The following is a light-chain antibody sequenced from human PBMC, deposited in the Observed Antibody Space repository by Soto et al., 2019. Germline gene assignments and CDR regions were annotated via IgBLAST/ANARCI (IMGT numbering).Light chain of an antibody. CDR2: KVS. V-gene: IGKV2-30*01. J-gene: IGKJ1*01. CDR1: QSLEYSDGNTY. Sequence: DVVMTQSPLSLSVTLGQSASISCRSSQSLEYSDGNTYLNWFHQRPGQSPRRLIYKVSNRDSGVPDRLSGSGSGTDFTLKISRVEADDVEVYYCMQCTHWPRTFGQGTKLEIK. CDR3: MQCTHWPRT.